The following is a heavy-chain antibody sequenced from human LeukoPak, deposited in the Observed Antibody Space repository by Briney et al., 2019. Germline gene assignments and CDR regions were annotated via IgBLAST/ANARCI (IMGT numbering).Heavy chain of an antibody. V-gene: IGHV4-34*01. CDR1: GGSISSYY. D-gene: IGHD6-19*01. CDR3: ARPNSSGTKGFMVPRVYAFDI. Sequence: SETLSLTCTVSGGSISSYYWSWIRQPPGKGLEWIGEINHSGSTNYNPSLKSRVTISVDTSKNQFSLKLSSVTAADTAVYYCARPNSSGTKGFMVPRVYAFDIWGQGTMVTVSS. CDR2: INHSGST. J-gene: IGHJ3*02.